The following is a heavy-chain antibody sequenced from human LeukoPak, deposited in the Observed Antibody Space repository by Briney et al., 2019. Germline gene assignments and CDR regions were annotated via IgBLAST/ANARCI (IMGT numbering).Heavy chain of an antibody. CDR2: IIPIFGTA. D-gene: IGHD1-1*01. Sequence: SVKVSCKASGGTFSSYAISWVRQAPGQGLEWMGRIIPIFGTANYAQKFQDRVTMTRDTSTTTVYMELSSLRSEDTAVYYCARGYGSPFTFDYWGQGTLVTVSS. V-gene: IGHV1-69*05. CDR3: ARGYGSPFTFDY. CDR1: GGTFSSYA. J-gene: IGHJ4*02.